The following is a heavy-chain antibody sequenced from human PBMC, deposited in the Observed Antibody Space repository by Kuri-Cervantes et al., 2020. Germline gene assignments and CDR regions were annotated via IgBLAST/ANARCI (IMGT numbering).Heavy chain of an antibody. D-gene: IGHD2-8*01. J-gene: IGHJ4*02. CDR1: GFTFRNYV. V-gene: IGHV3-23*01. Sequence: GESLKISCAASGFTFRNYVMSWVRQAPGKGPEWVSDISGGASNTYYADSVKGRFTISRDNGKNSLYLQMNSLRAEDTAVYYCARVMVGYRDSGLLDYWGQGTLVTVSS. CDR3: ARVMVGYRDSGLLDY. CDR2: ISGGASNT.